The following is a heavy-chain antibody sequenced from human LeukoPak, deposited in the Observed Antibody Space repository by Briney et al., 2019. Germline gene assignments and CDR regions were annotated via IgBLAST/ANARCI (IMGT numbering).Heavy chain of an antibody. V-gene: IGHV3-33*06. CDR3: AKGISSSWEYYFDY. CDR1: GFTFSSYG. D-gene: IGHD6-13*01. J-gene: IGHJ4*02. CDR2: IWYDGSNK. Sequence: GRSLRLSCAASGFTFSSYGMHWVRQAPGKGLEWVAVIWYDGSNKYYAASVKGRFTISRDNSKNTLYLQMNSLRAEDTAVYYCAKGISSSWEYYFDYWGQGTLVTVSS.